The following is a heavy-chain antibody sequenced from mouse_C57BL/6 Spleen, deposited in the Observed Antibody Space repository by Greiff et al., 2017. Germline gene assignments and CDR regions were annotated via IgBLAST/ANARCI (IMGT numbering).Heavy chain of an antibody. CDR2: FYPGSGSI. Sequence: QVQLQQSGAELVKPGASVKLSCKASGYTFTEYTIHWVKQRSGQGLEWIGWFYPGSGSIKYNEKFKDKATLTADKSYSTVYMELSRLTSEYSSVYFCARHPSGSSYVEYAMDYWGQGTSVTVSS. D-gene: IGHD1-1*01. J-gene: IGHJ4*01. CDR3: ARHPSGSSYVEYAMDY. V-gene: IGHV1-62-2*01. CDR1: GYTFTEYT.